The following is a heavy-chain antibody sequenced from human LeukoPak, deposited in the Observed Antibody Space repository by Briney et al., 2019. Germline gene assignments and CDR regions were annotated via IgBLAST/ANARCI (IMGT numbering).Heavy chain of an antibody. CDR1: GGSINSYY. V-gene: IGHV4-4*07. J-gene: IGHJ6*03. D-gene: IGHD4-11*01. CDR2: IYSSGRT. CDR3: ARAMTTATTSYYYYYMDV. Sequence: SETLSLTCTVSGGSINSYYWSWIRQPAGKRLEWIGRIYSSGRTDYNPSLRSRVTMSEDTFKNQFFLKLSSVTAADTAVYYCARAMTTATTSYYYYYMDVWGKGTTVTVSS.